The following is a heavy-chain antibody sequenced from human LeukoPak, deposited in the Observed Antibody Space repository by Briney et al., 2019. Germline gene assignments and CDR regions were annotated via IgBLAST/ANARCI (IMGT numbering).Heavy chain of an antibody. CDR2: ISSSSSYI. CDR3: ASIVAAAGKGGDY. CDR1: GFTFSSYS. Sequence: GGSLRLSCAASGFTFSSYSMNWARQAPGKGLEWVSSISSSSSYIYYADSVKGRFTISRDNAKNSLYLQMNSLRAEDTAVYYCASIVAAAGKGGDYWGQGILVTVSS. J-gene: IGHJ4*02. V-gene: IGHV3-21*01. D-gene: IGHD6-13*01.